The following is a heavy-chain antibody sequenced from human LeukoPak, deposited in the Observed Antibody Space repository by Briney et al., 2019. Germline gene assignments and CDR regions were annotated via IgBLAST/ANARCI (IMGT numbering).Heavy chain of an antibody. D-gene: IGHD3-10*02. CDR2: IYYSGNT. CDR1: GGSISPYY. CDR3: ARSTGSTMFIDY. V-gene: IGHV4-59*01. Sequence: KPSETLSLTCTVSGGSISPYYWSWIRQPPGKGLEWLGNIYYSGNTDYNPSLKSRVAISVDTSKNQFSLKLSSVTAADTAVYYCARSTGSTMFIDYWGQGTLVTVSS. J-gene: IGHJ4*02.